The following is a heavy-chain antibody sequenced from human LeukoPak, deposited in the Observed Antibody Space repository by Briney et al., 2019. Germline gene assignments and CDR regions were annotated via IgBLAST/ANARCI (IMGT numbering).Heavy chain of an antibody. V-gene: IGHV4-61*01. CDR2: IYYSGST. CDR1: GGSLSSGSYY. D-gene: IGHD3-10*01. CDR3: ARDPYGSGTGFDY. Sequence: SETLSLTCTVSGGSLSSGSYYWSWIRQPPGRGLEWIGYIYYSGSTNYNPSLKSRVTISVDTSKNQFSLKLSSVTAADTAVYYCARDPYGSGTGFDYWGQGTLVTVSS. J-gene: IGHJ4*02.